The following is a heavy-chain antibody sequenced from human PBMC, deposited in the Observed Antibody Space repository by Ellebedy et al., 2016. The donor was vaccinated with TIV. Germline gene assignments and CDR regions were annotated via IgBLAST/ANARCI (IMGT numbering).Heavy chain of an antibody. V-gene: IGHV3-11*01. CDR3: ARDTRFIDHQHNWFDP. Sequence: GGSLRLSCAASGFIFSDYYVIWIRQAPGKGLEWVSYISSSGNSIYYADSVKGRFTISRDNAKSSLYLQMNSLRAEDTAVYYCARDTRFIDHQHNWFDPWGQGTLVTVSS. D-gene: IGHD2-2*01. J-gene: IGHJ5*02. CDR2: ISSSGNSI. CDR1: GFIFSDYY.